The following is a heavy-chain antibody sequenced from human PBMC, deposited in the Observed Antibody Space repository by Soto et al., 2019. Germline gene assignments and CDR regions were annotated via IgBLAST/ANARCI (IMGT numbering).Heavy chain of an antibody. V-gene: IGHV3-21*01. J-gene: IGHJ5*01. CDR2: LSGNSNYI. D-gene: IGHD3-10*01. Sequence: PGGSLRLSCAASGFTFSSYSMNWVRQAPGKGLEWVSCLSGNSNYIYYAESVKGRFTISRDNAKNEVYLEMNSLRAEDTAVYYCARDWLSAGPTYPHWFCSCGQGSLVPVSS. CDR3: ARDWLSAGPTYPHWFCS. CDR1: GFTFSSYS.